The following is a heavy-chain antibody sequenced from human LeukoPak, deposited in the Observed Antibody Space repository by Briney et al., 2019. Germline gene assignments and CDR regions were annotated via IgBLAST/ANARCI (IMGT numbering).Heavy chain of an antibody. CDR3: ARKIRHYDFWSGYYFPYYFDY. CDR2: IYYSGSI. J-gene: IGHJ4*02. V-gene: IGHV4-28*05. CDR1: GYSISSGYY. Sequence: SETLSLTCAVSGYSISSGYYWGWIRQPPGKALEWIGYIYYSGSIYYNPSLKSRVTMSVDTSKNQFSLKLSSVTAVDTAVYYCARKIRHYDFWSGYYFPYYFDYWGQGTLVTVSS. D-gene: IGHD3-3*01.